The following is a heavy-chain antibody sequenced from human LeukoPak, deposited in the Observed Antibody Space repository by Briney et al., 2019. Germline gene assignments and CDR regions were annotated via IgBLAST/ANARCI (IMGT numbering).Heavy chain of an antibody. Sequence: GESLKISCNASGYTFTDFWIGWVRQMTGKGLEWMGFIYPGDSDTRYSPSFQGGVTISADKSITTAYLLWSSLKASDTAIYFCARVPPIKRFVYWGKGSLVTVSS. CDR3: ARVPPIKRFVY. V-gene: IGHV5-51*01. CDR1: GYTFTDFW. CDR2: IYPGDSDT. J-gene: IGHJ4*02. D-gene: IGHD4/OR15-4a*01.